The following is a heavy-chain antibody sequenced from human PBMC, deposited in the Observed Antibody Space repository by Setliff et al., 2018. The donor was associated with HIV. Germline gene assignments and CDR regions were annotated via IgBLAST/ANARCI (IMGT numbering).Heavy chain of an antibody. Sequence: PGGSLRLSCAASGFTFSSYGMHWVRQAPGKGLEWVAVIWYDGSNKYYADSVKGRFTISRDNSKSTLYLQMTNLRAEDTALYFCAKGAGPTTLAEPFDSWGQGTLVTVS. D-gene: IGHD1-26*01. CDR3: AKGAGPTTLAEPFDS. V-gene: IGHV3-30*02. CDR2: IWYDGSNK. CDR1: GFTFSSYG. J-gene: IGHJ4*02.